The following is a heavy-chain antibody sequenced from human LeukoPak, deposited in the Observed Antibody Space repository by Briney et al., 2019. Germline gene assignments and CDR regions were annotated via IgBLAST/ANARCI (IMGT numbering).Heavy chain of an antibody. Sequence: PGGSLRLSCAASGFTFTNAWMSWVRQAPGKGLEWVGRVKGKSDGGTIDYAAPVNGRFTISRDDSKTMVSLQMNSLESGDTAVYYCTTDRAISGLPIFGYWGQGTPVTVSS. J-gene: IGHJ4*02. CDR2: VKGKSDGGTI. V-gene: IGHV3-15*01. CDR3: TTDRAISGLPIFGY. CDR1: GFTFTNAW. D-gene: IGHD3-3*01.